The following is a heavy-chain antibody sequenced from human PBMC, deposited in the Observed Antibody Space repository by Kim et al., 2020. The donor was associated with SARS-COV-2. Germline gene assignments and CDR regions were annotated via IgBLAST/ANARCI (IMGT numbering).Heavy chain of an antibody. J-gene: IGHJ4*02. V-gene: IGHV3-23*01. Sequence: GSLRLSCVASGFTFSNYAMSWVRQAPGKGLEWVSIITGGGRSTYYAGSVRGRFTISRDNSKNTMYLQMSSLQAEDTAVYYCTKGGTSVTGASDWWGQGT. CDR1: GFTFSNYA. CDR3: TKGGTSVTGASDW. CDR2: ITGGGRST. D-gene: IGHD1-1*01.